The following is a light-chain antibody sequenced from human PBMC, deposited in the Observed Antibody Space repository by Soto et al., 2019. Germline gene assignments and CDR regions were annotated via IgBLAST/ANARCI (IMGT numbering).Light chain of an antibody. V-gene: IGLV2-14*01. CDR2: EVS. CDR3: NSYTSKSTGV. Sequence: QSALTQPASVSGSHGQSITISCTGTSSDVGAYNYVSWYQQHPGKAPKLIIYEVSNRPSGVSNRFSGSKSGNTASLTISGLQAEDEADFYCNSYTSKSTGVFGTGTKLTVL. CDR1: SSDVGAYNY. J-gene: IGLJ1*01.